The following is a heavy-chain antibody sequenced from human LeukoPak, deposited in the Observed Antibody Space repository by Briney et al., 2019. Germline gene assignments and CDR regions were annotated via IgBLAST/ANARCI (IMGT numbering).Heavy chain of an antibody. J-gene: IGHJ4*01. D-gene: IGHD6-6*01. Sequence: GGSLRLACAASGFTLSCYLLGSVRQAPGRGLEWVANIKQDGSEKYYMDSVKGRFTISRDNAKNSLYLQMNSLRAEDTAVYYCARGTDSSSLGYWGQGTLVTVSS. CDR2: IKQDGSEK. V-gene: IGHV3-7*01. CDR1: GFTLSCYL. CDR3: ARGTDSSSLGY.